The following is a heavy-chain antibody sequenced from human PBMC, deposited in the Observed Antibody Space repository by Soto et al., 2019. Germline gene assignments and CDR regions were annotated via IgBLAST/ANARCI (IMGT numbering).Heavy chain of an antibody. Sequence: EVQLVESGGGLVKPGGSLRLSCAASGFAFSSYSMNWFRQAPGKGLEWISYISTSATTMYYADSVRGRFTVSRDNGKNSQYLQMTTLRDEDTALYFCAPDGTHYDSRMYYCPGQSYLWGQGTLVAVSS. J-gene: IGHJ5*02. CDR1: GFAFSSYS. CDR3: APDGTHYDSRMYYCPGQSYL. V-gene: IGHV3-48*02. CDR2: ISTSATTM. D-gene: IGHD5-12*01.